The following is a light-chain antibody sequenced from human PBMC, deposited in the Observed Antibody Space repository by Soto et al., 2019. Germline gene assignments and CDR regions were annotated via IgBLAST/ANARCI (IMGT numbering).Light chain of an antibody. CDR1: QSLSSY. CDR3: QQRSNWPPFT. CDR2: DAS. Sequence: EIVLTQSPATLSLSPGERATLSCRASQSLSSYLAWYHQKPGQAPRLLIYDASNRATGIPARFSGSGSGTAFTLTISRLEHEAFALYYCQQRSNWPPFTFGPGTTVDIK. J-gene: IGKJ3*01. V-gene: IGKV3-11*01.